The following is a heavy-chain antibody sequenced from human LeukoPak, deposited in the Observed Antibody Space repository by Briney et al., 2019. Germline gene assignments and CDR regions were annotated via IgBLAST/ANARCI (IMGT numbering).Heavy chain of an antibody. J-gene: IGHJ6*03. CDR2: IIPIFGTA. CDR3: ARAHYDSSGYYYENYYYYYMDV. CDR1: GGTFSIYA. D-gene: IGHD3-22*01. V-gene: IGHV1-69*13. Sequence: SVKVSCKASGGTFSIYAISWVRQAPGQGLEWMGGIIPIFGTANYAQKFQGRVTITADESTSTAYMELSSLRSEDTAVYYCARAHYDSSGYYYENYYYYYMDVWGKGTTVTISS.